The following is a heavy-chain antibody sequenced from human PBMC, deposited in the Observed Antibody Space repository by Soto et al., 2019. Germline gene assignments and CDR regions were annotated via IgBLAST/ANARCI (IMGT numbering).Heavy chain of an antibody. D-gene: IGHD6-19*01. V-gene: IGHV3-30*18. CDR1: GFTFSSYG. Sequence: QVQLVESGGGVVQPGRSLRLSCAASGFTFSSYGMHWVRQAPGKGLEWVSVISYDGSNKYYADSVKGRFTISRDNSKNALYLQMNSLRAEDTVVYYCAKLAVDAFDIWGQGTMVTVSS. CDR2: ISYDGSNK. CDR3: AKLAVDAFDI. J-gene: IGHJ3*02.